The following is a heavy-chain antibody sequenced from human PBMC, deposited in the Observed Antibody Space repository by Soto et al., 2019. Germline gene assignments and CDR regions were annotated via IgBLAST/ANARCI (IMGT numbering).Heavy chain of an antibody. Sequence: ASVKVSCKASGGTFSSYAISWVRQAPGQGLGWMGGIIPIFGTANYAQKFQGRVTITADESTSTAYMELSSLRSEDTAVYYCARDRIAVAGKVFDPWGQGTLVTVSS. CDR1: GGTFSSYA. J-gene: IGHJ5*02. CDR2: IIPIFGTA. D-gene: IGHD6-19*01. CDR3: ARDRIAVAGKVFDP. V-gene: IGHV1-69*13.